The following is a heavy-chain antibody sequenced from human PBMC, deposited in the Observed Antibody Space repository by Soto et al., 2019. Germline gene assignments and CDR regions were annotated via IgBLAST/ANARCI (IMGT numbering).Heavy chain of an antibody. J-gene: IGHJ4*02. Sequence: PSETLSLTCAVYGGSFSCYYWSWIRQPPGKGLEWIGEINHSGSTNYNPSLKSRVTISVDTSKNQFSLKLSSVTAADTAVYYCARIYYDFWSGYYTGTHFDYWGQGTLVTVSS. CDR1: GGSFSCYY. D-gene: IGHD3-3*01. CDR3: ARIYYDFWSGYYTGTHFDY. CDR2: INHSGST. V-gene: IGHV4-34*01.